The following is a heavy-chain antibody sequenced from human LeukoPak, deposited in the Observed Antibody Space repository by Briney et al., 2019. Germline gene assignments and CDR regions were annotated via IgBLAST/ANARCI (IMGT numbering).Heavy chain of an antibody. CDR2: ISGSGGST. V-gene: IGHV3-23*01. D-gene: IGHD6-19*01. CDR3: AKLPMEVEEQWLAPGPFDY. Sequence: GGSLRLSCAASGFTFSSYAMSWVRQAPGKGLEWVSAISGSGGSTYYADSVKGRFTISRGNSKNTLYLQMNSLRAEDTAVYYCAKLPMEVEEQWLAPGPFDYWGQGTLVTVSS. J-gene: IGHJ4*02. CDR1: GFTFSSYA.